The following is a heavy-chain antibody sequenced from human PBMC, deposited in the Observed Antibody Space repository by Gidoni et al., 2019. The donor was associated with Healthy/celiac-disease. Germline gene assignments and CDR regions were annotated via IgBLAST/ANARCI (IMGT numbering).Heavy chain of an antibody. CDR1: GGSFSGYY. D-gene: IGHD5-12*01. V-gene: IGHV4-34*01. CDR2: INHSGST. J-gene: IGHJ4*02. CDR3: ARVEMATNRGARDVDY. Sequence: QVQLQQWGAGLLKPSETLSLACAVYGGSFSGYYWSWIRQPPGKGLEWIGEINHSGSTNYNPSLKSRVTISVDTSKNQFSLKLSSVTAADTAVYYCARVEMATNRGARDVDYWGQGTLVTVSS.